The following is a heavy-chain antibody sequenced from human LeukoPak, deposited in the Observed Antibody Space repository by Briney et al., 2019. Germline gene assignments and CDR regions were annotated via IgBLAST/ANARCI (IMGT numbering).Heavy chain of an antibody. CDR1: GGTFSSYT. CDR2: IIPILGIA. V-gene: IGHV1-69*02. Sequence: SSVKVSCKASGGTFSSYTISWVRQAPGQGLEWMGRIIPILGIANYAQKFQGRVTITADKSTSTAYMELSSLRSEDTAVYYCARGDDFWSGYYIGYYYYYMDVWGKGTTVTASS. CDR3: ARGDDFWSGYYIGYYYYYMDV. D-gene: IGHD3-3*01. J-gene: IGHJ6*03.